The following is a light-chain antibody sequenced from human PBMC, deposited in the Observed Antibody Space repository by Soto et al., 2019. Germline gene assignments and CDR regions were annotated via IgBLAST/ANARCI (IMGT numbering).Light chain of an antibody. CDR3: QCCCDSRT. CDR1: QSVSSSS. V-gene: IGKV3-20*01. Sequence: EIVLTQSPGTLSLSPGERATLSCRASQSVSSSSLAWYQQKPGQAPRLLIYGASSRATGIPDRFSGSGFGMDFTMTTSSLEPEDLAVYYCQCCCDSRTFCQGSTVEIK. CDR2: GAS. J-gene: IGKJ1*01.